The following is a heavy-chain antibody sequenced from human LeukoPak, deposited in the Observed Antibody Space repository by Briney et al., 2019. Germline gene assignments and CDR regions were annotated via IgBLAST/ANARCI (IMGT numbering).Heavy chain of an antibody. CDR2: IYYSGST. Sequence: SETLSLTCAVYGGSFSGYYWSWIRQPPGKGLEWIGSIYYSGSTYYNPSLKSRVTISVDTSKNQFSLKLSSVTAADTAVYYCAVTTVTTYFDYWGQGTLVTVSS. J-gene: IGHJ4*02. CDR1: GGSFSGYY. CDR3: AVTTVTTYFDY. V-gene: IGHV4-34*01. D-gene: IGHD4-11*01.